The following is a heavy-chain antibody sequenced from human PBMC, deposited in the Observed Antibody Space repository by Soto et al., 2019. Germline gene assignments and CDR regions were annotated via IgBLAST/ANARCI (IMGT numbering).Heavy chain of an antibody. V-gene: IGHV3-23*01. Sequence: GGSLRLSCAASGFTFSSYAMSWVRQAPGKGLEWVSAISGSGGSTYYADSVKGRFTISRDNSKNTLYLQMNSLGAEDTAVYYCAKGIPPHNPDIVLMVYAPYWGQGTLVTVSS. D-gene: IGHD2-8*01. CDR1: GFTFSSYA. J-gene: IGHJ4*02. CDR2: ISGSGGST. CDR3: AKGIPPHNPDIVLMVYAPY.